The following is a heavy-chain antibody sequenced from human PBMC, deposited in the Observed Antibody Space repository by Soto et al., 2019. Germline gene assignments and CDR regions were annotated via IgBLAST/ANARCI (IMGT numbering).Heavy chain of an antibody. V-gene: IGHV3-21*01. CDR1: GFTFNSYS. J-gene: IGHJ4*01. CDR3: ARHHFGSSSDY. Sequence: EVQLVESGGGLVKPGESLRLSCAASGFTFNSYSMNWVRQAPGRGLEWVSSISTSGTSIVYADSVRGRFSISRDNTNNSLYLQMNRLRAEDTAVYYCARHHFGSSSDYWGHGTLVTVSS. CDR2: ISTSGTSI. D-gene: IGHD3-10*01.